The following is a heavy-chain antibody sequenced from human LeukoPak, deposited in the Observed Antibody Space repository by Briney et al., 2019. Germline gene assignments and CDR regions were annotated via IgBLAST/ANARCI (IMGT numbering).Heavy chain of an antibody. V-gene: IGHV4-34*01. CDR1: GGSFSGYY. CDR2: INHSGST. CDR3: ARLIVGATDFDY. Sequence: SETLSLTCAVYGGSFSGYYWSWIRQPPRKGLEWIGEINHSGSTSYNPSIKSRVTISVDTSKNQFSLKLSSVTAADTAVYYCARLIVGATDFDYWGQGTLVTVSS. D-gene: IGHD1-26*01. J-gene: IGHJ4*02.